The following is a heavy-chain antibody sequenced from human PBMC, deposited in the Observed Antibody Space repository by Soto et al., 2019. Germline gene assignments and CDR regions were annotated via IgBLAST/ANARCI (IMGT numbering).Heavy chain of an antibody. J-gene: IGHJ6*02. CDR2: INHSGST. Sequence: PSETLSLTCAVYGGSFSGYYWSWIRQPPGKGLEWIGEINHSGSTNYNPSLKSQVTISVDTSKNQFSLKLSSVTAADTAVYYCARGGVELRFLGYYYYGMDVWGQGTTVTVSS. CDR3: ARGGVELRFLGYYYYGMDV. D-gene: IGHD3-3*01. CDR1: GGSFSGYY. V-gene: IGHV4-34*01.